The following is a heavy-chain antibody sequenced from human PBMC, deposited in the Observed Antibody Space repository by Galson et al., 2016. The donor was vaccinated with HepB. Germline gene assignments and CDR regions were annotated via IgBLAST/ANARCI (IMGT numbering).Heavy chain of an antibody. V-gene: IGHV3-23*01. CDR1: GFPLRTHN. D-gene: IGHD4-17*01. Sequence: SLRLSCAASGFPLRTHNMNWVRQAPGKGLEWVSTISGSGNSILYGDSVKGRFTISRDNSKNIVYLQMNSLRAEDTALYYCAKDPNGDYIGAYDSWGQGTLVTVSS. CDR2: ISGSGNSI. J-gene: IGHJ4*02. CDR3: AKDPNGDYIGAYDS.